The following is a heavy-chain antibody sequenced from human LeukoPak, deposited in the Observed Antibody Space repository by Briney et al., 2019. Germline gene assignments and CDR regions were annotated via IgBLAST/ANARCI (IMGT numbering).Heavy chain of an antibody. CDR3: ATERSRGLAL. Sequence: SETLSLTCTVPGDSTSGFYWSWIRQPAGKGLEWIGRMYTSGSANYNPSLKSRVTMSLDTSKKLFSLQMSSVTAADTAIYYCATERSRGLALWGQGALVIVSS. V-gene: IGHV4-4*07. CDR1: GDSTSGFY. D-gene: IGHD2-2*01. J-gene: IGHJ5*02. CDR2: MYTSGSA.